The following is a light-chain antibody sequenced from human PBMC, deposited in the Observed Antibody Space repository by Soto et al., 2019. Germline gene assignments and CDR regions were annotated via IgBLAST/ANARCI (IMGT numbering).Light chain of an antibody. CDR3: LQRSSWPIT. Sequence: EIVTTQSPSTVTVSPVGSATLSSRASQSVSDQVAWYQQKPRQAPRLLIDHASARATGIPARFSGRGSGSEFTLTSSRLEPEDFAVYYCLQRSSWPITFGQGTRLETK. CDR1: QSVSDQ. J-gene: IGKJ5*01. CDR2: HAS. V-gene: IGKV3-15*01.